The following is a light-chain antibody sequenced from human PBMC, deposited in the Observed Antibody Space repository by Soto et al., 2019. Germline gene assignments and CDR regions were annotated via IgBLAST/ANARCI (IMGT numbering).Light chain of an antibody. CDR1: SSDVGGYNY. J-gene: IGLJ1*01. V-gene: IGLV2-14*01. CDR2: EVS. CDR3: SSYTSTSTRV. Sequence: QSVLTQPAFVSGSPGQSITISCTGTSSDVGGYNYVSWYQHPPGKAPKLIIYEVSNRPSGVSNRFSGSKSGNTASLTISGLQAEDEADYYCSSYTSTSTRVFGTGTKVTVL.